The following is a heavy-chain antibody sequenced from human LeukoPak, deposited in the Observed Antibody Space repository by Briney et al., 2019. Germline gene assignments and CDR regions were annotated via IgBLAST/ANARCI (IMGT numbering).Heavy chain of an antibody. J-gene: IGHJ4*02. D-gene: IGHD4-17*01. CDR2: ISWNSGSI. CDR3: AKLPTGYGDYAFKPLRGEDY. Sequence: GGSLRLSSAASGFTFDGYAMHWVRQAPRKGLEWVSGISWNSGSIGYAHSVKGRFTISRDNAKNSLYLQMNSLRAEDTALYYCAKLPTGYGDYAFKPLRGEDYWGQGTLVTVSS. V-gene: IGHV3-9*01. CDR1: GFTFDGYA.